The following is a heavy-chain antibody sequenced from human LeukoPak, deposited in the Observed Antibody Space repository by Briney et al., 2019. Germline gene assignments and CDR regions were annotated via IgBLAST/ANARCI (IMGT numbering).Heavy chain of an antibody. D-gene: IGHD6-13*01. CDR3: AKDLPLSAAAGHRGAYY. CDR2: IKSKTDGGTT. V-gene: IGHV3-15*01. Sequence: GGSLRLSCAASGFTFSNAWMSWVRQAPGKGLEWVGRIKSKTDGGTTDYAAPVKGRFTISRDDSKNTLYLQMNSLRAEDTAVYYCAKDLPLSAAAGHRGAYYWGQGTLVTVSS. CDR1: GFTFSNAW. J-gene: IGHJ4*02.